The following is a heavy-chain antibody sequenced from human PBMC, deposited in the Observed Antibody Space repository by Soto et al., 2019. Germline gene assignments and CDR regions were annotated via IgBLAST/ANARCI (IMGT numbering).Heavy chain of an antibody. CDR1: GFTFSTYS. CDR2: IGTSSSPI. D-gene: IGHD2-8*02. Sequence: EVQLVESGGGLVQPGGSLRLSCAASGFTFSTYSMNWVRQAPGKGLEWVSHIGTSSSPIYYADSVKGRFTISRDNAKNSMYLQRNSLRAEDTAVYYCVRDRGSTDFDYWGQGALVTVSS. J-gene: IGHJ4*02. V-gene: IGHV3-48*01. CDR3: VRDRGSTDFDY.